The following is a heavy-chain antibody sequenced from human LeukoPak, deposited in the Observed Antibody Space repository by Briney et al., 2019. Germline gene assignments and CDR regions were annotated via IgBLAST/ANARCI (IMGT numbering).Heavy chain of an antibody. CDR1: GFTFSSCG. D-gene: IGHD6-6*01. CDR3: ARDLRGGGGSSSSPA. Sequence: GGSLRLSCAASGFTFSSCGFHWVRQAPGKGLEWVAFIRYDGSNKYYADSVKGQFTISRDNSKNTLYLQMNSLRAEDTAVYYCARDLRGGGGSSSSPAWGQGTLVTVSS. V-gene: IGHV3-30*02. J-gene: IGHJ5*02. CDR2: IRYDGSNK.